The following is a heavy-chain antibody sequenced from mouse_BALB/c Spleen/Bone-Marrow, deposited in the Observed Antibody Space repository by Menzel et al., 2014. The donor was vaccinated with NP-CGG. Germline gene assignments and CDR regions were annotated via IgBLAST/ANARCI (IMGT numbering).Heavy chain of an antibody. CDR1: GFTFTDYY. CDR3: ARDGYYAMDY. J-gene: IGHJ4*01. CDR2: IRNKANGYTT. V-gene: IGHV7-3*02. Sequence: EVQRVESGGGLVQPGGSLRLSCATSGFTFTDYYMSWVRQPPGKALEWLVFIRNKANGYTTEYSASVKGRFTISRDNSQSILYLQMNTLRAEDSATYYCARDGYYAMDYWGQGTSVTVSS.